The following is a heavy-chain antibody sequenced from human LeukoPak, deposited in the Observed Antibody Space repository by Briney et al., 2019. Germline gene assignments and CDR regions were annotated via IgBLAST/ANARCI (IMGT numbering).Heavy chain of an antibody. V-gene: IGHV3-48*01. Sequence: GGSLRLSCAASGFTFSTYSMNWVRQAPGKGLEWVSYISGTSSLIYYADSVKGRFTISRDNAKNSLYLQMNSLRAEDTAVYYCAKYRSSWLELSGWYFDYWGQGTLVTVSS. J-gene: IGHJ4*02. CDR2: ISGTSSLI. D-gene: IGHD6-13*01. CDR1: GFTFSTYS. CDR3: AKYRSSWLELSGWYFDY.